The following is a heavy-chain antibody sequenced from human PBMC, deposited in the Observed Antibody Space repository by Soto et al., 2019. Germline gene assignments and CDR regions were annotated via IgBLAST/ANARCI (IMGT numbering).Heavy chain of an antibody. V-gene: IGHV3-30-3*01. Sequence: GGSLRLSCAASGFTFSSYAMHWVRQAPGKGLEWVAVISYDGSNKYYADSVKGRFTISRDNSKNTLYLQMNSLRAEDTAVYYCARDFDFNIAVAARAWGTFDYWGQGTLVTVSS. CDR1: GFTFSSYA. D-gene: IGHD6-19*01. CDR2: ISYDGSNK. CDR3: ARDFDFNIAVAARAWGTFDY. J-gene: IGHJ4*02.